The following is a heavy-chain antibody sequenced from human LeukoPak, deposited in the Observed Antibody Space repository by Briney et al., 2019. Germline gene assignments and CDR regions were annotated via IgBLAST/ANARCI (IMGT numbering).Heavy chain of an antibody. CDR2: INHSGST. D-gene: IGHD5-24*01. CDR3: ARGRRWLQLSTSFDY. V-gene: IGHV4-34*01. J-gene: IGHJ4*02. Sequence: SETLSLTCTVYGGSFSGCYWSWIRQPPRKGLEWIGEINHSGSTNYNPSLKSRVTISVDTSKNQFSLKLSSVTAADTAVYYCARGRRWLQLSTSFDYWGQGTLVTVSS. CDR1: GGSFSGCY.